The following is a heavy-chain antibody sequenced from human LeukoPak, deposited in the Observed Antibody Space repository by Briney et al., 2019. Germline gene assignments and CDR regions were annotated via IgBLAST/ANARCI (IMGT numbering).Heavy chain of an antibody. V-gene: IGHV4-39*07. D-gene: IGHD4-11*01. CDR2: IYYSGST. J-gene: IGHJ6*03. CDR3: ARPLQDYYYMDV. Sequence: SETLSLTCTVSGGSISSSSYYWGWIRQPPGKGLEWIGSIYYSGSTYYNPSLKSRVTISVDTSKNQFSLKLSSVTAADTAVYYCARPLQDYYYMDVWGKGTTVTVSS. CDR1: GGSISSSSYY.